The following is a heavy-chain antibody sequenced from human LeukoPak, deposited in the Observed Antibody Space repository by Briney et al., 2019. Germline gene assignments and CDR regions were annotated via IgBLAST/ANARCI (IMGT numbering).Heavy chain of an antibody. J-gene: IGHJ4*02. V-gene: IGHV3-23*01. Sequence: GGSLRLSCAASGFTFSSYAMSWVRQAPGKGLEWVSAISGSGGSTYYADSVKGRFTISRDNSKNTLYLQMNSLRAEDTAVYYCAKTPPDSSGYYTWNFDYWGQGTLVTVSS. D-gene: IGHD3-22*01. CDR3: AKTPPDSSGYYTWNFDY. CDR2: ISGSGGST. CDR1: GFTFSSYA.